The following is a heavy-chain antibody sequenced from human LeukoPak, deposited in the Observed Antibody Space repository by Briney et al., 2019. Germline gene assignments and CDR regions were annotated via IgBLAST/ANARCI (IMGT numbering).Heavy chain of an antibody. D-gene: IGHD6-13*01. CDR2: INTDGSST. J-gene: IGHJ4*02. CDR3: ARDIATAGHFAFDY. Sequence: PGGSLRLSCAASGFTFSSYWMHWVRQAPGKGLVWVSRINTDGSSTSYADSVKGRFTISRDNAKNTLYLQMNSLRAEDTAVYYCARDIATAGHFAFDYWGQGTLVTVSS. V-gene: IGHV3-74*01. CDR1: GFTFSSYW.